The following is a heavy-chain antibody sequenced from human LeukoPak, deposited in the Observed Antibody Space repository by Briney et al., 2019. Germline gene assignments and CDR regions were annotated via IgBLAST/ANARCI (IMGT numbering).Heavy chain of an antibody. CDR1: GFSFSHYW. V-gene: IGHV3-74*03. J-gene: IGHJ4*02. CDR3: AREGLECLGSSCQRAAFDY. CDR2: IKGDGSTT. Sequence: GGSLRLSCATSGFSFSHYWMHWLRQVPGQGLVWVSRIKGDGSTTTNADSVKGRFTISRDNAKNTLYLQMNSLRVEDTAVYYCAREGLECLGSSCQRAAFDYWGQGTPVTVSS. D-gene: IGHD2-2*01.